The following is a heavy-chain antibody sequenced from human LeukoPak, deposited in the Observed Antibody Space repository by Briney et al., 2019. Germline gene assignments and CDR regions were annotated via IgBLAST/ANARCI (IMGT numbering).Heavy chain of an antibody. D-gene: IGHD2-2*01. CDR3: ARREYQLLSLYYYYYMDV. V-gene: IGHV4-34*01. CDR1: GGSFSGDY. CDR2: INNSGST. Sequence: SETLSLTCAVYGGSFSGDYWTWIRQPPGKGQEWIGEINNSGSTNYNPSLKSRVTISVDTSKNQFSLRLSSVTAADTAVYYCARREYQLLSLYYYYYMDVWGKGTPVTVSS. J-gene: IGHJ6*03.